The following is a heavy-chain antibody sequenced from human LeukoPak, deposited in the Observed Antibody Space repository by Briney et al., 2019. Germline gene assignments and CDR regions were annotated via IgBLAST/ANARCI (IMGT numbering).Heavy chain of an antibody. J-gene: IGHJ4*02. D-gene: IGHD3-9*01. Sequence: SETLSLTCSVSGGSISGYYWSWIRQPPGKGLEWIAYIHYSGTTTFNPSLKSRVTMSVDTSKNQFSLKLRSVTAADTAVYYCARLYHDLLTGYFDYWGQGTLVTVSS. CDR2: IHYSGTT. CDR3: ARLYHDLLTGYFDY. CDR1: GGSISGYY. V-gene: IGHV4-59*08.